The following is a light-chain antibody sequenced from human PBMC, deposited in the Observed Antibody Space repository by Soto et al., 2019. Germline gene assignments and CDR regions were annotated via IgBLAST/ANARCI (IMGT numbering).Light chain of an antibody. CDR1: QTVSSNF. CDR3: HQYGNSPHT. J-gene: IGKJ5*01. CDR2: GAS. Sequence: ETVLTQSPGTLSLSRGEGATLSCRASQTVSSNFLAWYRQKPGQAPRLIIYGASTRATGIPDRVGGRGSGTDVTLTISRREPADVAVEFCHQYGNSPHTFGQGTRLEIK. V-gene: IGKV3-20*01.